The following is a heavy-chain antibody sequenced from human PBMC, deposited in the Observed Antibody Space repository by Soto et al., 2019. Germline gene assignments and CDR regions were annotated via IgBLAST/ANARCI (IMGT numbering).Heavy chain of an antibody. CDR1: GGSISSYY. CDR2: IYYSGST. V-gene: IGHV4-59*01. J-gene: IGHJ5*02. Sequence: PSETLSLTCTVSGGSISSYYWSWIRQPPGKGLEWIGYIYYSGSTNYNPSLKSRVTISVDTSKNQFSLKLSSVTAADTAVYYCARGIRFLEWLLEAAEWFDPWGQGTLVTVSS. D-gene: IGHD3-3*01. CDR3: ARGIRFLEWLLEAAEWFDP.